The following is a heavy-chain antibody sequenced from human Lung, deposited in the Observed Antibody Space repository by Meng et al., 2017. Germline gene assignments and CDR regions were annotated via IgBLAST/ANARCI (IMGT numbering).Heavy chain of an antibody. V-gene: IGHV4-34*02. CDR3: ARGPTTMAHDFDY. D-gene: IGHD4-11*01. J-gene: IGHJ4*02. CDR2: INHSGST. CDR1: GGSFSDYY. Sequence: HVQLPQWRSGLLKPSQRLSLTCVGAGGSFSDYYWRWIRQPPGKGLEWIGEINHSGSTNYNPSLESRATISVDTSQNNLSLKLSSVTAADSAVYYCARGPTTMAHDFDYWGQGTLVTVFS.